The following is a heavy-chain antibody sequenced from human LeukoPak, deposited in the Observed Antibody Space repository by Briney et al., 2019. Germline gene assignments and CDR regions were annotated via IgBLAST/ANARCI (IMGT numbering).Heavy chain of an antibody. CDR3: AKAILFRGDTYFDY. CDR2: ISSSGSTI. J-gene: IGHJ4*02. D-gene: IGHD3-10*01. CDR1: GFTFSSYE. V-gene: IGHV3-48*03. Sequence: GGSLRLSCAASGFTFSSYEMNWVRQAPGKGLEWVSYISSSGSTIYYADSVKGRFTISRDNAKNSLYLQMNSLRAEDTAVYYCAKAILFRGDTYFDYWGQGTLVTVSS.